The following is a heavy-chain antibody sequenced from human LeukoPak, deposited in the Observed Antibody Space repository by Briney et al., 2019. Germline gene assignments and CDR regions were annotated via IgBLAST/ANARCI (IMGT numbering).Heavy chain of an antibody. D-gene: IGHD3-10*01. J-gene: IGHJ4*02. V-gene: IGHV3-23*01. CDR1: GFTFSSYA. CDR3: AKDDPGSFDY. CDR2: ISGSGGST. Sequence: PGGSLRLSCGASGFTFSSYAMSWVRQAPGKGLEWVSTISGSGGSTYYADSVKGRFTISRDNSQNTLYLQMNSLRAEDTAVYYCAKDDPGSFDYWGQGTLVTVSS.